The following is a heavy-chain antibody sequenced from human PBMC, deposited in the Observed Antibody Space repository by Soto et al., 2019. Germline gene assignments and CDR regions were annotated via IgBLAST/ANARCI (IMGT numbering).Heavy chain of an antibody. CDR2: MNSEGSIT. V-gene: IGHV3-74*01. Sequence: GAWLSVSSAASGFTSSTYWMNWLRQVRGKGRMRHASMNSEGSITNHAESVKSRFTISRDAVKNTLSLQINGLRGEYTAVYYCTRLAGDHVAFFSYGMDVWGRGTTGTVSS. CDR1: GFTSSTYW. CDR3: TRLAGDHVAFFSYGMDV. D-gene: IGHD2-21*01. J-gene: IGHJ6*02.